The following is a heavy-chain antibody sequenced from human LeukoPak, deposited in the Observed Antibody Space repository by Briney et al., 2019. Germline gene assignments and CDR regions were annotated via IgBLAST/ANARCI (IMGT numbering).Heavy chain of an antibody. Sequence: RGSLRLSCGTSGFTFSDSWMSWFRQAPGQGLEWVSSIKDDGSDKYYLDSVSGRFTISRDNAEDSLYLQLDDLRAEDTAVFYCARHLLRGQNFDYWGQGTLVTVSS. J-gene: IGHJ4*02. CDR2: IKDDGSDK. CDR3: ARHLLRGQNFDY. V-gene: IGHV3-7*01. CDR1: GFTFSDSW.